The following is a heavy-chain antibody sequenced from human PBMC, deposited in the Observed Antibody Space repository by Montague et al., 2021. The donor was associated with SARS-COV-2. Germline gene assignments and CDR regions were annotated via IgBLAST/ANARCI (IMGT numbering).Heavy chain of an antibody. CDR3: ARLYIQKTLVGASRRRWFDP. CDR1: GDSMSGSNSY. V-gene: IGHV4-39*01. CDR2: ISYTGSP. J-gene: IGHJ5*02. D-gene: IGHD1-26*01. Sequence: SDTLSLTCSVSGDSMSGSNSYWGWIRQPPGKGLESIGSISYTGSPSYNASLKSRVTISVDTSKNEFSLRLSSVTASDTAVYYCARLYIQKTLVGASRRRWFDPWGQGTLVTVSS.